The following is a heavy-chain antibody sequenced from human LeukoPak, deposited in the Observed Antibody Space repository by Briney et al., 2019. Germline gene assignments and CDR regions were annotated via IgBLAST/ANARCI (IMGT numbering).Heavy chain of an antibody. J-gene: IGHJ5*02. CDR3: ASRYCSGGSCYAGSGWFDP. CDR2: IYYSGST. V-gene: IGHV4-59*12. Sequence: SETLSLTCTVSGGSISSYYWSWLRQPPGKGLEWIGYIYYSGSTNYNPSLKSRVTISVDTSKNQFSLKLSSVTAADTAVYYCASRYCSGGSCYAGSGWFDPWGQGTLVTVSS. D-gene: IGHD2-15*01. CDR1: GGSISSYY.